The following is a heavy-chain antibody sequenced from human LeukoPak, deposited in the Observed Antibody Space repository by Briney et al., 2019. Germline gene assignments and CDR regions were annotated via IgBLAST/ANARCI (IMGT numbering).Heavy chain of an antibody. CDR1: GFTFSNAW. CDR2: IKSKTDGGST. V-gene: IGHV3-15*01. J-gene: IGHJ2*01. Sequence: KSGGSLRLSCAASGFTFSNAWMSWVRQAPGKGLEWVGRIKSKTDGGSTDYAAPVKGRFTTSRDDSKNTLYLQMNSLKTEDTAVYYCITFADWYFDLWGRGTLVTVSS. CDR3: ITFADWYFDL.